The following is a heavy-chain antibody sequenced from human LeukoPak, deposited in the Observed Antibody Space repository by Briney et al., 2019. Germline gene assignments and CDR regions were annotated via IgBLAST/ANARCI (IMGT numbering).Heavy chain of an antibody. V-gene: IGHV4-34*01. Sequence: NPSETLSLTCAVHGGSFSGYSWHWIRQSPGKGLEWIGEINRSGTTNYNESLKSRVTMSVDTSKIQFSLSLRSVTAADTAVYYCARMPKHITILGVVAIKPVWGQGTLVSVSS. CDR1: GGSFSGYS. CDR2: INRSGTT. CDR3: ARMPKHITILGVVAIKPV. J-gene: IGHJ4*02. D-gene: IGHD3-3*01.